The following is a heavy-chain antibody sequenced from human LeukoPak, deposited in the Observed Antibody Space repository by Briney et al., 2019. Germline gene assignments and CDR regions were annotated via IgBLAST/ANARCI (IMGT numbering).Heavy chain of an antibody. CDR1: GGSISSYY. V-gene: IGHV4-59*01. D-gene: IGHD5-24*01. CDR2: IYYSGST. CDR3: ARGATSPTIRDAFDI. Sequence: SETLSLTSTVSGGSISSYYWSWMRQPTGKGLEWIGYIYYSGSTNYNPSLKSRVTISVDTSKNQFSLKLSSVTAADTAVYYCARGATSPTIRDAFDIWGQGTMVTVSS. J-gene: IGHJ3*02.